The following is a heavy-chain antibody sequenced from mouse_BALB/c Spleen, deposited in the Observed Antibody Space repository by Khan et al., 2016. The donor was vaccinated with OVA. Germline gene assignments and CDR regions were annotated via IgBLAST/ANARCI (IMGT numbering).Heavy chain of an antibody. Sequence: QVQLKQSGAELTRPGASVKMSCKASGYTFTSYTMHWVKQRPGQGLEWIGYINPVSDYTNYNQNFKDKATLTADKSSSTAYMQLRSLTSEDSAVYYCAKEEDYCRSDGWFAYWGQGTLVTVST. CDR3: AKEEDYCRSDGWFAY. V-gene: IGHV1-4*01. CDR1: GYTFTSYT. J-gene: IGHJ3*01. CDR2: INPVSDYT. D-gene: IGHD2-14*01.